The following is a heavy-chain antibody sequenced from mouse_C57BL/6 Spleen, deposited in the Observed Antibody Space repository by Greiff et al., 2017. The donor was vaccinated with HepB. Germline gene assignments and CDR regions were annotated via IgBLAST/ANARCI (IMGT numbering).Heavy chain of an antibody. CDR3: ESYYYCSWFAY. CDR2: ISSGSSTI. Sequence: EVKVVESGGGLVKPGGSLKLSCAASGFTFSDYGMHWVRQAPEKGLEWVAYISSGSSTIYYADTVKGRFTISRDNAKNTLFLQMTSLRSEDTAMYYCESYYYCSWFAYWGQGTLVTVSA. D-gene: IGHD1-1*01. CDR1: GFTFSDYG. J-gene: IGHJ3*01. V-gene: IGHV5-17*01.